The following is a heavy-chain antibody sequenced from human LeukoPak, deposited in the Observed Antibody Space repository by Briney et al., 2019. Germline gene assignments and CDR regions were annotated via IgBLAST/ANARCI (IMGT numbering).Heavy chain of an antibody. Sequence: GGSLRLSCAASGFTFNNYSMNWVRQAPGKGLEWVSSISSSSSYIYYADSVKGRFTISRDNAKNSLYLQMNSLRAEDTAVFYCARDLYCSDGTCYSVFDYWGRGTLVTVSS. D-gene: IGHD2-15*01. CDR2: ISSSSSYI. J-gene: IGHJ4*02. V-gene: IGHV3-21*01. CDR1: GFTFNNYS. CDR3: ARDLYCSDGTCYSVFDY.